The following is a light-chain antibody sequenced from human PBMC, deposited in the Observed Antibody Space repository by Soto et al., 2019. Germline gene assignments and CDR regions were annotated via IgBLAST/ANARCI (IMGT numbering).Light chain of an antibody. CDR3: QQYNNWPPYT. Sequence: EIVMTRSPATLSLSPGEGATLSCRASQSVSSNLAWYQQKPGQSPRLLIYGASTRATGIPARFSGSGSGTEFTLTISSLQSEDFALYYCQQYNNWPPYTFGQGTKLEIK. CDR2: GAS. V-gene: IGKV3-15*01. J-gene: IGKJ2*01. CDR1: QSVSSN.